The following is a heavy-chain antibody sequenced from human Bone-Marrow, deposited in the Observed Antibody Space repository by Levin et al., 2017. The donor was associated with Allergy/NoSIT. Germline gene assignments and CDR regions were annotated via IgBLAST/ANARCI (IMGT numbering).Heavy chain of an antibody. CDR3: ARSGVTPGDY. Sequence: GGSLRLSCAASGFMFSTYSMNWVRQAPGKGLEWVSSINSGSVYTYYADSVKGRFTISRDNAANSLYLQMNSLRAEDTAIYYCARSGVTPGDYWGQGTLVTVSS. CDR1: GFMFSTYS. D-gene: IGHD3-10*01. V-gene: IGHV3-21*01. J-gene: IGHJ4*02. CDR2: INSGSVYT.